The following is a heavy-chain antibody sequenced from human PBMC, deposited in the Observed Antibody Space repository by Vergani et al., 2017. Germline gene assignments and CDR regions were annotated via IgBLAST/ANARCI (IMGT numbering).Heavy chain of an antibody. CDR2: IIPIFGTA. CDR3: AAGYCSGGSCYSPSICD. CDR1: GGTFSSYA. V-gene: IGHV1-69*12. D-gene: IGHD2-15*01. Sequence: QVQLVQSGAEVKKPGSSVKVSCKASGGTFSSYAISWVRQAPGQGLEWMGGIIPIFGTAKYAQKFQGRVTITADESTSPAYMELSSLRSEDTAVYYCAAGYCSGGSCYSPSICDWGQGSLVTVSS. J-gene: IGHJ4*02.